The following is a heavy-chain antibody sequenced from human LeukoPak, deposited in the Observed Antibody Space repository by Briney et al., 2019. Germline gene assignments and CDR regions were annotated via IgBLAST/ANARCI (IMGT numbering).Heavy chain of an antibody. V-gene: IGHV3-30*02. Sequence: GGSLRLSCAASGFTFSSYGMHWVRQAPGKGLEWVAFIRYDVSNKYYADSVKGRFTISRDNSKNTLYLQMNSLRAEDTAVYYCAIIPGPYDSSGYPPLDYWGQGTLVTVSS. CDR2: IRYDVSNK. J-gene: IGHJ4*02. CDR1: GFTFSSYG. CDR3: AIIPGPYDSSGYPPLDY. D-gene: IGHD3-22*01.